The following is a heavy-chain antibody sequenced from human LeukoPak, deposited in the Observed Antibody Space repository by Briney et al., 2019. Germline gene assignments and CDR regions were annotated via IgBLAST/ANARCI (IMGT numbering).Heavy chain of an antibody. CDR1: GFTFSSYS. CDR2: ISSSSSYI. D-gene: IGHD6-19*01. V-gene: IGHV3-21*01. Sequence: PGGSLRLSCAASGFTFSSYSMNWVRQAPGKGLEWVSSISSSSSYIYYADSVKGRFTISRDNAKNSLYLQMNSLRAEDTAVYYCARDPHLSSGWYGNWYFDLWGRGTLVTVSS. J-gene: IGHJ2*01. CDR3: ARDPHLSSGWYGNWYFDL.